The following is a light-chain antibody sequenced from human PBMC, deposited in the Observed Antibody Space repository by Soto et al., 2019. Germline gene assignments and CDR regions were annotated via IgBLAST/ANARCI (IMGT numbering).Light chain of an antibody. Sequence: QSVLTQPRSVSGSPGQSVTISCTGTSSDVGGYNYVSWYQQHPGKAPKLMIYDVSKRPSGVTDRFSGSKSGNTASLTISGLQAEDEADYYCCSYAGSSDVVFGGGTKLTVL. CDR2: DVS. CDR1: SSDVGGYNY. V-gene: IGLV2-11*01. CDR3: CSYAGSSDVV. J-gene: IGLJ2*01.